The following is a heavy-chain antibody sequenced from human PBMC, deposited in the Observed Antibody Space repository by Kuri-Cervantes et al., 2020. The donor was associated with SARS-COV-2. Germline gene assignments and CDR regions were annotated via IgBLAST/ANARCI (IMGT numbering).Heavy chain of an antibody. CDR2: TYYRSKWYN. CDR1: GDIVPSDSAA. V-gene: IGHV6-1*01. J-gene: IGHJ5*02. CDR3: ASESSWGGSYFS. D-gene: IGHD1-26*01. Sequence: QTLALTCAISGDIVPSDSAAGNWIRQSPSRGLEWMGRTYYRSKWYNDYAVPVKSRITINPDTSKNQFSLQLNSVTPEETAVYYCASESSWGGSYFSWGQGTLITVSS.